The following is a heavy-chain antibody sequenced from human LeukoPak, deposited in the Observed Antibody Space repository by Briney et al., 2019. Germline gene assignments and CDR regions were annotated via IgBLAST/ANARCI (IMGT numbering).Heavy chain of an antibody. CDR2: INHSGST. Sequence: PSGTLSLTCAVYGGSFSGYYWSWIRQPPGKGLEWIGEINHSGSTNYNPSLKSRVTISVDTSKNQFSLKLSSVTAADTAVYYCARARGLRWYHGGCVFDYWGQGTLVTVSP. J-gene: IGHJ4*02. D-gene: IGHD4-23*01. V-gene: IGHV4-34*01. CDR3: ARARGLRWYHGGCVFDY. CDR1: GGSFSGYY.